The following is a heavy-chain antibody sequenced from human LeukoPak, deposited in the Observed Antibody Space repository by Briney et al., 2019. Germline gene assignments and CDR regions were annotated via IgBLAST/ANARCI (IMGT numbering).Heavy chain of an antibody. CDR1: GFIFSHHG. CDR2: IWSDATNR. V-gene: IGHV3-33*01. D-gene: IGHD4-11*01. CDR3: ARDAQRGFDYSNSLKY. Sequence: GGSLRLSCAASGFIFSHHGMHWVRQAPGKGLEWVAVIWSDATNRFYADSVKGRFTISRDNSQNTVFLQMNSLRVKDTTIYYCARDAQRGFDYSNSLKYWGHGTLVTVSS. J-gene: IGHJ4*01.